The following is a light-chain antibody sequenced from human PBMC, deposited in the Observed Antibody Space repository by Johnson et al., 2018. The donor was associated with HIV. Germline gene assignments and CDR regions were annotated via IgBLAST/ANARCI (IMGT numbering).Light chain of an antibody. CDR2: ENN. CDR1: SSNIGNNY. J-gene: IGLJ1*01. Sequence: QSVLTQPPSVSAAPGQKVTISCSGSSSNIGNNYVSWYQQLPGTAPKLLIYENNKRPSGIPDRFSGSKSGTSATLGITGLQTGDEADCYCGTWDSSLSAGGVFGTGTKVTVL. V-gene: IGLV1-51*02. CDR3: GTWDSSLSAGGV.